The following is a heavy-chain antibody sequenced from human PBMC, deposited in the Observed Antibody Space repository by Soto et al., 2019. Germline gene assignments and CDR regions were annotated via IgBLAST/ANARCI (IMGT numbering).Heavy chain of an antibody. V-gene: IGHV3-21*04. CDR2: ISSTTNYI. D-gene: IGHD5-12*01. Sequence: GGSLRLSCAASGFTFTRFSMNWVRQAPGEGLEWVSSISSTTNYIYYGDSMKGRFTISRDDSKNTAYLQMNSLKTEDTAVYYCTASGSDAFVEYWGQGTLVTVSS. J-gene: IGHJ4*02. CDR3: TASGSDAFVEY. CDR1: GFTFTRFS.